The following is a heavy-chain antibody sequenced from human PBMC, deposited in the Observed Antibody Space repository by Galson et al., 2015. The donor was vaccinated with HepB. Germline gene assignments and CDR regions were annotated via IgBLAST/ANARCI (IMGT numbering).Heavy chain of an antibody. V-gene: IGHV1-69*04. CDR2: IIPILGIA. CDR1: GGTFSSYA. Sequence: SVKVSCKASGGTFSSYAISWVRQAPGQGLEWMGRIIPILGIANYAQKFQGRVTITADKSTSTAYMELSSLRSEDTAVYYCARDSYDILTGYPLPIFNWFDPWGQGTLVTVSS. CDR3: ARDSYDILTGYPLPIFNWFDP. J-gene: IGHJ5*02. D-gene: IGHD3-9*01.